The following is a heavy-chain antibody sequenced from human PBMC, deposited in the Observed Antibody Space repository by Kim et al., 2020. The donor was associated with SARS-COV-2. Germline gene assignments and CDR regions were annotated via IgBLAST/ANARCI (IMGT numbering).Heavy chain of an antibody. CDR1: GFTFSSYW. D-gene: IGHD4-17*01. Sequence: GGSLRLSCAASGFTFSSYWMHWVRQAPGKGLVWVSRINSDGSSTSYADSVKGRFTISRDNAKNTLYLQMNSLRAEDTAVYYCARDAYNNDYGGNFYWYFDLWGRGTLVTVSS. V-gene: IGHV3-74*01. CDR2: INSDGSST. CDR3: ARDAYNNDYGGNFYWYFDL. J-gene: IGHJ2*01.